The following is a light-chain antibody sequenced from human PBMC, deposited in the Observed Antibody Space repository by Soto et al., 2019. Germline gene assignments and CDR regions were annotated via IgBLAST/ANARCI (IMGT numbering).Light chain of an antibody. J-gene: IGKJ1*01. CDR2: DAS. CDR3: QQYATYPWT. Sequence: DSEMTRSPSTLSAPVGDRVTITCRASQSISSWLAWYQQKPGKAPKLLIYDASSLESGVPSRFSGTGSGTEFTLTISSLQPDDFATYYCQQYATYPWTFGQGTKVDIK. V-gene: IGKV1-5*01. CDR1: QSISSW.